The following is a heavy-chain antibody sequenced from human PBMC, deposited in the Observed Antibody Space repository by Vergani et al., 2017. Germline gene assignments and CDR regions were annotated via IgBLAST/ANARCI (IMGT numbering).Heavy chain of an antibody. CDR2: IYHSGST. D-gene: IGHD3-3*01. CDR1: GGSISSSNW. V-gene: IGHV4-4*02. CDR3: ARATITIFGVVTNWFDP. Sequence: QVQLQESGPGLVKPSGTLSLTCAVSGGSISSSNWWSWVRQPPGKGLEWIGEIYHSGSTNYNPSLKSRVTISVDKSKNQFSLKLSSVTAADTAVYYCARATITIFGVVTNWFDPWGQGALVTVSS. J-gene: IGHJ5*02.